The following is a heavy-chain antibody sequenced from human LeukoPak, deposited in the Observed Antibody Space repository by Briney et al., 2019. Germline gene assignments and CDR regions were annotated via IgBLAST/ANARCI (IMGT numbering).Heavy chain of an antibody. CDR1: GFSFSSYW. D-gene: IGHD3-10*01. Sequence: PGGSLRLSCEASGFSFSSYWMSWVRQAPGKGPEWVANMNQVESEKYSVDSVKGRFTISRDNAKNSVYLQMKNLRAEDTALYYCARLSAYYYGSYFYYYMDVWGKGTTVTVSS. CDR2: MNQVESEK. J-gene: IGHJ6*03. CDR3: ARLSAYYYGSYFYYYMDV. V-gene: IGHV3-7*01.